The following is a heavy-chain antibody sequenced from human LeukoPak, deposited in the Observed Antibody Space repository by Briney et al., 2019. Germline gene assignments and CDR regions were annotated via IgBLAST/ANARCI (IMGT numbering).Heavy chain of an antibody. J-gene: IGHJ2*01. CDR3: AGRGIVVVAGDWYFEL. V-gene: IGHV5-51*01. CDR2: IYPGDSGI. CDR1: GYTFSNYW. D-gene: IGHD2-15*01. Sequence: PGESLKISCKGSGYTFSNYWIGWVRQTPGKGLEWMGIIYPGDSGIRYSPSFQGQVTISADKSISTAYLQWNSLKASDTAMYYCAGRGIVVVAGDWYFELWGRGTQVTVSS.